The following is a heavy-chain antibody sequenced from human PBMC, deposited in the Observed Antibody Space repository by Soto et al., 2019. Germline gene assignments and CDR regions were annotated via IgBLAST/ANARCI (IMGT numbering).Heavy chain of an antibody. CDR3: AKTRGYSYGIFDY. CDR1: GFTFSSYA. V-gene: IGHV3-23*01. J-gene: IGHJ4*02. Sequence: PGGSLRLSCAAPGFTFSSYAMSWVRQAPGKGLEWVSAISGSGGSTYYADSVKGRFTISRDNSKNTLYLQMNSLRAEDTAVYYCAKTRGYSYGIFDYWGQGTLVTVSS. CDR2: ISGSGGST. D-gene: IGHD5-18*01.